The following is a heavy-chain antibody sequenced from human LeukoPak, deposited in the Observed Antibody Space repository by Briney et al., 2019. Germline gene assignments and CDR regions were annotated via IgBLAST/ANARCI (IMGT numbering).Heavy chain of an antibody. Sequence: ASVKVSCKSSGGTLTSYVITWVRQAPGQGLEWMGGIHPTFGAPNYAQKFQGRVMITTDESTGTDYMELFSLTSEDTAVYYCARATGRGYTYGAAAYWGQGTLVTVSP. CDR3: ARATGRGYTYGAAAY. CDR2: IHPTFGAP. CDR1: GGTLTSYV. V-gene: IGHV1-69*05. D-gene: IGHD5-18*01. J-gene: IGHJ4*02.